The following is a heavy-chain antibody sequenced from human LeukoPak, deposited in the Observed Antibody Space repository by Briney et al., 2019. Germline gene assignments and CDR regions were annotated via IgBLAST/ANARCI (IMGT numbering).Heavy chain of an antibody. V-gene: IGHV3-11*04. CDR2: ISSSGSTI. J-gene: IGHJ6*03. Sequence: KPGGSLRLSCAASGFTFSDYYMGWMRQAPGKGLEWVSYISSSGSTIYYADSVKGRFTISRDNAKNSLYLQLNSLRAEDTAVYYCARDGNGYYYMDVWGKGTTVTVSS. D-gene: IGHD4-23*01. CDR3: ARDGNGYYYMDV. CDR1: GFTFSDYY.